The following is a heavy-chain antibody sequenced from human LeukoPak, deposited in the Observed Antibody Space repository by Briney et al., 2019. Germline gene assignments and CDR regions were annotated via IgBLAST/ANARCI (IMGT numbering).Heavy chain of an antibody. D-gene: IGHD4-17*01. CDR1: GGSISSYY. CDR3: ATYGERGFDI. V-gene: IGHV4-59*01. J-gene: IGHJ3*02. Sequence: SETLSLTCTVSGGSISSYYWSWIRQPAGRGLEWIGYIYYSGSTNYSPSLKSRVTLSVDTSKNQFSLKLSSVTAADTAVYYCATYGERGFDIWGQGTMVTVSS. CDR2: IYYSGST.